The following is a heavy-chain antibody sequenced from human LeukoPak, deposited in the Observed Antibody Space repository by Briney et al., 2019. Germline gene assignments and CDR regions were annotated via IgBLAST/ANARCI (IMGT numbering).Heavy chain of an antibody. CDR3: ARRYSSGYPYYYYYMDV. J-gene: IGHJ6*03. CDR2: IYYSGST. CDR1: GGSISSYY. D-gene: IGHD3-22*01. V-gene: IGHV4-59*01. Sequence: PSETLSLTCTVSGGSISSYYWSWIRQPPGKGLEWIGYIYYSGSTNYNPSLKSRVTISVDTSKNQFSLKLSSVTAADTAVYYCARRYSSGYPYYYYYMDVWGKGTTVTVSS.